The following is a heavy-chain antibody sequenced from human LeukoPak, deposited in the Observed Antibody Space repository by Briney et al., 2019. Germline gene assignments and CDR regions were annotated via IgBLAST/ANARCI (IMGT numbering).Heavy chain of an antibody. CDR2: IYYSGST. J-gene: IGHJ4*02. Sequence: SETLSLTCTVSGDSISSSSYYWGWIRQPPGKGLEWIGSIYYSGSTYYNPSLKSRVTISVDTSKNQFSLKLSSVTAADTAVYYCARDSGSYNSYFDYWGQGTLVTVSS. CDR1: GDSISSSSYY. CDR3: ARDSGSYNSYFDY. D-gene: IGHD3-10*01. V-gene: IGHV4-39*07.